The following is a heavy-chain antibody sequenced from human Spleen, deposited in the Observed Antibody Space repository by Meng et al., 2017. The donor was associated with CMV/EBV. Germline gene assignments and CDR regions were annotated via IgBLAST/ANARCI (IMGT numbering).Heavy chain of an antibody. CDR3: AKSGVDWNYDFDY. D-gene: IGHD1-7*01. J-gene: IGHJ4*02. CDR2: IRYDGSNK. V-gene: IGHV3-30*02. Sequence: GESLKISCAASGFTFSSYGMHWVRQAPGKGLEWVAFIRYDGSNKYYADSVKGRFTISRDNSKNTLYLQMNSLRAEDTASYYCAKSGVDWNYDFDYWGQGTLVTVSS. CDR1: GFTFSSYG.